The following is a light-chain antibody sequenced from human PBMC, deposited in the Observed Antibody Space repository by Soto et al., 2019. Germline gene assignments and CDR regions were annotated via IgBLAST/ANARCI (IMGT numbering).Light chain of an antibody. CDR2: GTT. Sequence: EIVLTQSPGTVSLSPGETATLSCRASQTVSSNYLAWYQQKPGQAPRLLIYGTTSRATGVPDRFSGGGSGTAFTLTISGLEPEDFALYTCQQYSSSPPTFGGGTKVESK. J-gene: IGKJ4*01. CDR1: QTVSSNY. CDR3: QQYSSSPPT. V-gene: IGKV3-20*01.